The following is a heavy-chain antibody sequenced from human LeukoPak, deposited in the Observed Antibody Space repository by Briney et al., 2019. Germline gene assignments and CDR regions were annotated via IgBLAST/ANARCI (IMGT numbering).Heavy chain of an antibody. CDR3: ARGRSGSYYNIGY. CDR2: INPNGGST. V-gene: IGHV1-46*01. CDR1: GYTLTELS. J-gene: IGHJ4*02. Sequence: GASVKVSCKVSGYTLTELSMHWVRQAPGQGLEWMGIINPNGGSTNYAQKFQGRVTMTRDTSTSTVYMELNSLRSEDTAVYYCARGRSGSYYNIGYWGQGTLVTVSS. D-gene: IGHD3-10*01.